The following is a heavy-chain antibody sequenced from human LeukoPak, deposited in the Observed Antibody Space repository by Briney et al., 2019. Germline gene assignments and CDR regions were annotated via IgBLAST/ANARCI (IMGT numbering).Heavy chain of an antibody. D-gene: IGHD2-2*01. V-gene: IGHV3-30*04. CDR3: AQLPPASS. CDR1: GFTFSSYA. J-gene: IGHJ5*02. Sequence: PGRSLRLSCAASGFTFSSYAMHWVRQAPGKGLEWVAVISYDGSNKYYADSVKGRFTISRDNSKNTLYLQMNSLRAEDTAVYYCAQLPPASSWGQGTLVTVSS. CDR2: ISYDGSNK.